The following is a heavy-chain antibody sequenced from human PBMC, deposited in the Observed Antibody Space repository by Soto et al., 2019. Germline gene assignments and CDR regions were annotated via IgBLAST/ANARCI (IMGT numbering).Heavy chain of an antibody. D-gene: IGHD6-6*01. CDR2: IYYSGST. V-gene: IGHV4-61*01. J-gene: IGHJ4*02. Sequence: PSETLSLSCSVSGASVSGGSHYWSWVRQSPGRGREWIGFIYYSGSTTYNPSLKSRVTISADTSKNPFSLQVSSVTAADTAVYFCARDPLGYSSSHFFDQWGQGTLVPVSS. CDR1: GASVSGGSHY. CDR3: ARDPLGYSSSHFFDQ.